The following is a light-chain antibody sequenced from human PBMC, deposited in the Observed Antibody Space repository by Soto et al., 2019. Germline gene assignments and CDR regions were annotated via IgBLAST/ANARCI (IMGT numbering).Light chain of an antibody. Sequence: QSVLTQPPSVSGAPGQTVTISCTRSSSNIGAAYDVHWYQHLPGTAPKLLIYGNNNRPSGVPDRFSGSKSGTSASLAITGLQAEDEADYYCQSYDSSLSGWVFGGGPKVTVL. CDR2: GNN. CDR3: QSYDSSLSGWV. V-gene: IGLV1-40*01. CDR1: SSNIGAAYD. J-gene: IGLJ3*02.